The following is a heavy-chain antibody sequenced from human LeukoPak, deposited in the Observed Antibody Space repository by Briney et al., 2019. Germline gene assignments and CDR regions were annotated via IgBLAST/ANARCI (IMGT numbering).Heavy chain of an antibody. J-gene: IGHJ4*02. Sequence: GGSLRLSCAASGFTFSSYSMNWVRQAPGKGREWVSYISSISSTIYYADSVKGRFTISRDNAKNSLYLQMNSLRAEDTAVYYCARSTRFDGSGSYYNLYYFDYWGQGTLVTVSS. D-gene: IGHD3-10*01. V-gene: IGHV3-48*01. CDR2: ISSISSTI. CDR3: ARSTRFDGSGSYYNLYYFDY. CDR1: GFTFSSYS.